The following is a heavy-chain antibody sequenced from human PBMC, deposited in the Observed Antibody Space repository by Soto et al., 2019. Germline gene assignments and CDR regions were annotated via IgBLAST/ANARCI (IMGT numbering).Heavy chain of an antibody. CDR1: GESVSSNSAG. D-gene: IGHD1-26*01. CDR3: ARGEQYSGRIFDY. CDR2: TYYRSKWYY. Sequence: PSQTLSLTCAITGESVSSNSAGWSWVRQSPSRGLEWLGRTYYRSKWYYEYAVSVRGRITINPDTSKNQYSLQLNSVTPEDTAVYFCARGEQYSGRIFDYWGQGNLVTVSS. J-gene: IGHJ4*01. V-gene: IGHV6-1*01.